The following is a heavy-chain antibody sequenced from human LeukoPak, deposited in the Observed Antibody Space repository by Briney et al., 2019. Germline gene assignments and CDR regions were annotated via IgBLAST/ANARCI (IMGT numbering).Heavy chain of an antibody. Sequence: SETLSLTCTVSGGSISSYYWSWTRQPPGKGLEWIGYIYYSGSTNYNPSLKSRVTISVDTSKNQFSLKLSSVTAADTAVYYCARGGGSSSWYGYFDYWGQGTLVTVSS. D-gene: IGHD6-13*01. CDR1: GGSISSYY. V-gene: IGHV4-59*08. J-gene: IGHJ4*02. CDR2: IYYSGST. CDR3: ARGGGSSSWYGYFDY.